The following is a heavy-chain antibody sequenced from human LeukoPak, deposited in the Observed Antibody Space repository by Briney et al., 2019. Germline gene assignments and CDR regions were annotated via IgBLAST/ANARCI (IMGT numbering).Heavy chain of an antibody. CDR2: ISANGGST. CDR1: GFTFSRFG. D-gene: IGHD1-26*01. CDR3: VKDFTISGVFDY. Sequence: PGGSLRLSCSASGFTFSRFGMHWVRQAPGKGLEYVSSISANGGSTDYADSVKGRFTISRDNSKNTLYLQMSSLRAEDTAVYYCVKDFTISGVFDYWGQGTLVTVSS. J-gene: IGHJ4*02. V-gene: IGHV3-64D*06.